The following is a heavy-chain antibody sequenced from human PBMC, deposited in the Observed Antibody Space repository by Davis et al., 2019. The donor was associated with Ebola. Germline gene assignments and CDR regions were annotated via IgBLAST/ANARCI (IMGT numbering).Heavy chain of an antibody. J-gene: IGHJ5*02. D-gene: IGHD2-8*01. CDR3: AREELGYCTNGVCYNGWFDP. Sequence: MPSETLSLTCAVSGGSISSSNWWSWVRQPPGKGLEWIGEIYHSGSTNYNPSLKSRVTISVDTSKNQFSLKLSSVTAADTAVYYCAREELGYCTNGVCYNGWFDPWGQGTLVTVSS. V-gene: IGHV4-4*02. CDR2: IYHSGST. CDR1: GGSISSSNW.